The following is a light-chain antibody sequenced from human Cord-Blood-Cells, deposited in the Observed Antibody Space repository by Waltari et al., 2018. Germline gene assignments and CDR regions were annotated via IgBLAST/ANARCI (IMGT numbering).Light chain of an antibody. Sequence: EIVLTQSSGTLSLSPGERATPSCRASQSVSSSYLAWYQQKPGQAPRRLIYGASSRATGIPDRFSGSGYGTDFTLTISRLEPEDFAVYYCQQYGSSPTFGQGTRLEIK. CDR3: QQYGSSPT. CDR1: QSVSSSY. CDR2: GAS. V-gene: IGKV3-20*01. J-gene: IGKJ5*01.